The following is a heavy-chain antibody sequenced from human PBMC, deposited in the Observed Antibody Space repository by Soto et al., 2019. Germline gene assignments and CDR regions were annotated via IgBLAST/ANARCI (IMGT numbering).Heavy chain of an antibody. D-gene: IGHD6-19*01. CDR2: ISKGGSNL. CDR1: GFTLSSYA. CDR3: AREVEYTSAFGISSSFDY. Sequence: GGSLRLSCAASGFTLSSYAIHWVRQAPGKGLEWVTVISKGGSNLYFADSVKGRFTISRDNSKNTLYLQMNSLRSEDTAVYYCAREVEYTSAFGISSSFDYWGQGTLVTVSS. V-gene: IGHV3-30-3*01. J-gene: IGHJ4*02.